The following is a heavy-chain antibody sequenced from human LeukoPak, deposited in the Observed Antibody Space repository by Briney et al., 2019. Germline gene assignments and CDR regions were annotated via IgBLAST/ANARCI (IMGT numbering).Heavy chain of an antibody. J-gene: IGHJ6*02. D-gene: IGHD6-25*01. CDR3: ARDRLSKASYYYYGMDV. Sequence: GGSLRLSCAASGFTFSSYAMHWVRQAPGKRLEWVAVISYDGSNKYYADSVKGRFTISRDNSKNTLYLQMNSLRAEDTAVYYCARDRLSKASYYYYGMDVWGQGTTVTVSS. V-gene: IGHV3-30*04. CDR1: GFTFSSYA. CDR2: ISYDGSNK.